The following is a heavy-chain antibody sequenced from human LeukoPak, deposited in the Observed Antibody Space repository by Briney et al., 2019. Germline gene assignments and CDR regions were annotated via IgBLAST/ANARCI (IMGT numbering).Heavy chain of an antibody. CDR1: GFTFSSYW. J-gene: IGHJ3*02. V-gene: IGHV3-53*01. D-gene: IGHD2-2*01. CDR2: IYSGGST. CDR3: ARDRVYCSSTSCQDAFDI. Sequence: QPGGSLRLSCAASGFTFSSYWMHWVRQAPGKGLEWVSVIYSGGSTYYADSVKGRFTISRDNAKNSLYLQMNSLRAEDTAVYYCARDRVYCSSTSCQDAFDIWGQGTMVTVSS.